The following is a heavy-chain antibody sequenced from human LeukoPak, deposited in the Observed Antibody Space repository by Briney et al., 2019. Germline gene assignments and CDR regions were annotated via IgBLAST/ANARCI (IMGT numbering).Heavy chain of an antibody. J-gene: IGHJ3*02. CDR2: ISSDGSNQ. CDR3: AKEAPERGSYAFDM. V-gene: IGHV3-30*18. CDR1: GFTFSSYN. D-gene: IGHD3-16*01. Sequence: GGSLRLSCAASGFTFSSYNMHWVRQAPGKGLEWVALISSDGSNQYYADSVKGRFTIARDNSENTLYLQMNSMRAEDTAEYYCAKEAPERGSYAFDMWGQGTMVTVSS.